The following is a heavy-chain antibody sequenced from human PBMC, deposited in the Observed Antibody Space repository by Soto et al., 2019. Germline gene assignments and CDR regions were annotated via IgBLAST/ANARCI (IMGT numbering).Heavy chain of an antibody. Sequence: PXVSLRLSCAASGFTFSNYWMHWVRQAPGKGLVWVSRINSDGSSASYADSVKGRFTISRDNAKNTLYLQMNSLRAEDTAVYYCARDTLELLYYFDYWGQGTLVTVSS. D-gene: IGHD1-7*01. CDR3: ARDTLELLYYFDY. CDR2: INSDGSSA. V-gene: IGHV3-74*01. J-gene: IGHJ4*02. CDR1: GFTFSNYW.